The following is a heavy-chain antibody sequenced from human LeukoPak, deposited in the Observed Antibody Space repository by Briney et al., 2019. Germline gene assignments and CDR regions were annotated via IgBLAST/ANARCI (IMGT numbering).Heavy chain of an antibody. V-gene: IGHV4-34*01. Sequence: SETLSLTCTVSGGSISSYYWSWIRQPPGKGLEWIGEINHSGSTNYNPSLKSRVTISVDTSKNQFSLKLSSVTAADTAVYYCARPRSSWYYNWFDPWGQGTLVTVSS. D-gene: IGHD6-13*01. CDR2: INHSGST. CDR1: GGSISSYY. J-gene: IGHJ5*02. CDR3: ARPRSSWYYNWFDP.